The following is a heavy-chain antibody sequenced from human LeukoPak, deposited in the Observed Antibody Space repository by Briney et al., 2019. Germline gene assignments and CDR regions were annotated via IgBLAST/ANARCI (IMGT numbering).Heavy chain of an antibody. CDR1: GFTFSGYY. V-gene: IGHV3-11*03. Sequence: PGGSLRLSCAASGFTFSGYYMSWIRQAPGKGLEWISYISGSSSSTNYADSVKGRFTISRDNAKNSLYLQMNSLRAEDKAVYYCARIGNDILTGYYPAWFDPWGQGTLVTVSS. J-gene: IGHJ5*02. CDR2: ISGSSSST. CDR3: ARIGNDILTGYYPAWFDP. D-gene: IGHD3-9*01.